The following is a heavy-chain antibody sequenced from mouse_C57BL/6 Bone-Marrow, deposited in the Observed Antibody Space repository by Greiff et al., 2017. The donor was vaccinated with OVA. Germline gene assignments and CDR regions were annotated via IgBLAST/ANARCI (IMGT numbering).Heavy chain of an antibody. V-gene: IGHV1-18*01. Sequence: VQLKQSGPELVKPGASVKIPCKASGYTFTDYNMDWVKQSHGKSLEWIGDINPNNGGTIYNQKFKGKATLTVDKSSSTAYMELRSLTSEDTAVYYCATLGPYHWYFDVWGTGTTVTVSS. J-gene: IGHJ1*03. D-gene: IGHD2-10*01. CDR1: GYTFTDYN. CDR2: INPNNGGT. CDR3: ATLGPYHWYFDV.